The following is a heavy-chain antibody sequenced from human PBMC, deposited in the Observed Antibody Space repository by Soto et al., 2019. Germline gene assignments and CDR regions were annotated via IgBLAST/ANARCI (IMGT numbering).Heavy chain of an antibody. V-gene: IGHV1-18*01. D-gene: IGHD3-16*02. CDR3: ARVGTYYDYIWGSYRSYYFDY. J-gene: IGHJ4*02. CDR1: GYTFTSYG. CDR2: ISAYNGNT. Sequence: ASVKVSCKASGYTFTSYGISWVRQAPGQGLEWMGWISAYNGNTNYAQKLQGRVTMTTDTSTSTAYMELRSLRSDDTAVYYCARVGTYYDYIWGSYRSYYFDYWGQGTLVTVSS.